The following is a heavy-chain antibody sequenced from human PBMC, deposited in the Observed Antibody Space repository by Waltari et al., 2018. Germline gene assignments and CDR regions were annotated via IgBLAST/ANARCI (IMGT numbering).Heavy chain of an antibody. CDR2: IYHSGRT. J-gene: IGHJ4*02. CDR1: GYSISSGYY. V-gene: IGHV4-38-2*01. D-gene: IGHD6-6*01. Sequence: QVQLQESGPGLVKPSETLSLTCAVSGYSISSGYYWGWLRQPPGKGLEGIGSIYHSGRTYYNRSLKSRVTISGDTSKNQFSLKLSSVTAADTAVYYCARHDPIAAPFDYWGQGTLVTVSS. CDR3: ARHDPIAAPFDY.